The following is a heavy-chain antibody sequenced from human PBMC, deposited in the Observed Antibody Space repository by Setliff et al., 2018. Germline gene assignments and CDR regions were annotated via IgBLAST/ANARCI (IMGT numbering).Heavy chain of an antibody. V-gene: IGHV3-30*02. CDR3: ARDLSLDDCGGDCHLPFYYFYLDV. J-gene: IGHJ6*03. D-gene: IGHD2-21*02. CDR1: GFSFNTYG. Sequence: GGSLRLSCAASGFSFNTYGMHWVRQAPGEGLEWVAFVQFDGSNKYYADSVLGRFTISRDNIKNTAFLQMNSLRAEDTAVYYCARDLSLDDCGGDCHLPFYYFYLDVWGKGTTVTVSS. CDR2: VQFDGSNK.